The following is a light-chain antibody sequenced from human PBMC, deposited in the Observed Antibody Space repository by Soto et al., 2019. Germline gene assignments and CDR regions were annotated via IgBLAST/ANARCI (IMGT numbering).Light chain of an antibody. J-gene: IGLJ1*01. Sequence: QSALTQPRSVSGSPGQSVTISCTGTRSVIGGYNFVSWYQQHPGQAPILIIYDVIKRPSGVPDRFSGSKSGNTASLTIYGLQAEDEADYYCCAYAGGYTHVFGTETKVTVL. CDR1: RSVIGGYNF. CDR3: CAYAGGYTHV. V-gene: IGLV2-11*01. CDR2: DVI.